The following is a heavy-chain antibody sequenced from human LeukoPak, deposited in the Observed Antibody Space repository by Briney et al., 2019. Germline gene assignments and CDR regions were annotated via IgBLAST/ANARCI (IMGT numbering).Heavy chain of an antibody. V-gene: IGHV3-49*03. CDR2: IRTKGYGETT. D-gene: IGHD3-10*01. Sequence: GGSLRLSCIGSGFTFGDYPMSWFRQAPGKGLEWVSYIRTKGYGETTEYAASVTGRFTISRDDSNSIVYLQMSSLKAEDTAFYYCTRAVRLSGDAFDIWGQGTVVTVSS. CDR1: GFTFGDYP. J-gene: IGHJ3*02. CDR3: TRAVRLSGDAFDI.